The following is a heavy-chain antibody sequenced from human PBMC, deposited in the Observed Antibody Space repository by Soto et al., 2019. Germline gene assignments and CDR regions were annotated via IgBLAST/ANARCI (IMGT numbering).Heavy chain of an antibody. CDR2: INPSGGST. J-gene: IGHJ5*02. V-gene: IGHV1-46*01. CDR1: GYTFTSYY. CDR3: ARDMEAVGEVVIYRWFDP. Sequence: QVQLVQSGAEVKKPGASVKVSCKASGYTFTSYYMHWVRQAPGQGLEWMGIINPSGGSTSYAQKFQGRVTMTRDTSTSTVYMELSSLRSEDTAVYYCARDMEAVGEVVIYRWFDPWGQGTLVTVSS. D-gene: IGHD3-22*01.